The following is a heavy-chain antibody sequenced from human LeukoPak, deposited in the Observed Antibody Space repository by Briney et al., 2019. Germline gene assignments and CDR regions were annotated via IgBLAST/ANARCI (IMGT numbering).Heavy chain of an antibody. CDR3: ARGYYSGGGCSVLDAFDG. CDR2: INPSGGST. V-gene: IGHV1-46*01. J-gene: IGHJ3*01. Sequence: ASVKVSCKTSGYTFTNYYIHWVRRAPGQGLEWMGKINPSGGSTSYPQKFQGRVTMTRDTSTTTVYMELSTLRSEDTAIYYCARGYYSGGGCSVLDAFDGWAKGQWSPSLQ. CDR1: GYTFTNYY. D-gene: IGHD2-15*01.